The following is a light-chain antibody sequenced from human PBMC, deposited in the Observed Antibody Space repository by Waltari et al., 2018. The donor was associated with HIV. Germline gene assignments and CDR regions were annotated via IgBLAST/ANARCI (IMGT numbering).Light chain of an antibody. V-gene: IGLV4-60*03. CDR1: TEDNTSM. CDR2: VDSDGSY. CDR3: ETWDNVMRV. Sequence: QPALTQSLSAAGSLGSSVMLSCSLNTEDNTSMIAWHQQQPGKAPRYLMKVDSDGSYKRGSGVPDRFSGSSSGADRYLTVSNLQSEDEADYYCETWDNVMRVFGGGTKLTVL. J-gene: IGLJ3*02.